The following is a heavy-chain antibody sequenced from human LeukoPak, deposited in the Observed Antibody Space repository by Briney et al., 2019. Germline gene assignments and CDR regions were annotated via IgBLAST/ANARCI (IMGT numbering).Heavy chain of an antibody. D-gene: IGHD1-26*01. V-gene: IGHV1-69*05. CDR2: IIPIFGTA. CDR1: GGTFSSYA. Sequence: ASVKVSCKASGGTFSSYAISWVRQAPGQGLEWMGGIIPIFGTANYAQKFQGRVTITTDESTSTAYMELSSLRSEDTAVYYCARDDGTSYYMDVWGKGTTVTVSS. J-gene: IGHJ6*03. CDR3: ARDDGTSYYMDV.